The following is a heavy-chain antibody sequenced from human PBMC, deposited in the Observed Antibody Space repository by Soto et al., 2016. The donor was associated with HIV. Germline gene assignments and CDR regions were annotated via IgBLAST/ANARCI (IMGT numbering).Heavy chain of an antibody. J-gene: IGHJ4*02. V-gene: IGHV3-15*01. CDR3: TTGFSRRWADY. D-gene: IGHD3-16*01. Sequence: EVQLVESGGGLVKPGESLRLSCAASGFTFNKAWMSWVRQAPGKGLEWVGRIQSKSDGGTTDYAAFVKGRFNISRDDSKNTVYMDIQTLKTEDAGVYFCTTGFSRRWADYWGQGTQVIVSS. CDR2: IQSKSDGGTT. CDR1: GFTFNKAW.